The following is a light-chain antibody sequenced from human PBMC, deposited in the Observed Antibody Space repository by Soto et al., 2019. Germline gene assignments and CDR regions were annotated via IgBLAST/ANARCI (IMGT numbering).Light chain of an antibody. J-gene: IGLJ3*02. Sequence: QSALTQPASVSGSPGQSITISCTGTSSDVGAYNYVSWYQQHPGKAPKLMIYEVTYRPSGVSDRFSGSKSGNTASLTISGLQAEDEAHYFCCSFTSSTTGVFGGGTKLTVL. V-gene: IGLV2-14*03. CDR3: CSFTSSTTGV. CDR1: SSDVGAYNY. CDR2: EVT.